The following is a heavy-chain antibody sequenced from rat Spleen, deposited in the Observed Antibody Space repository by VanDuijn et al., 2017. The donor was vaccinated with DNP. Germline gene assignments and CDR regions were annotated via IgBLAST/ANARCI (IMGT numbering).Heavy chain of an antibody. CDR1: GFSITSNY. CDR3: ARWSDYFDY. CDR2: INYSGST. V-gene: IGHV3-1*01. Sequence: EVQLQESGPGLVKPSQSLSLTCSVTGFSITSNYWAWIRKLTGNKMEWIGYINYSGSTGYNPSLKSRISITRDTSKNQFFLHLNSVITEDTGTYYCARWSDYFDYWGQGVMVTVSS. J-gene: IGHJ2*01.